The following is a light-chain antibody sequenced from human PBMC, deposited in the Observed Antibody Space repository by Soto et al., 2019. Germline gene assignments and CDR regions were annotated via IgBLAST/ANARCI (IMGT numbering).Light chain of an antibody. J-gene: IGKJ1*01. V-gene: IGKV1-39*01. CDR2: AAS. Sequence: DIQMTQSPSSLSASVGARVTITCRASQGISTYVNWYQQKPGKAPKLLIYAASSLQSGVPSRFSGSGSETDFTLTISSLQPEDFATYSCQQSYSTTWTFGQGTKVDI. CDR3: QQSYSTTWT. CDR1: QGISTY.